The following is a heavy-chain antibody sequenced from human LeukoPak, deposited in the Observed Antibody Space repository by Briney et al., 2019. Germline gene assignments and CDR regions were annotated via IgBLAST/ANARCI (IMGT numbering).Heavy chain of an antibody. V-gene: IGHV3-11*01. CDR2: ISSSGSTI. J-gene: IGHJ4*02. Sequence: GGSLRLSCAASGFTLSDYYMSWIRQAPGKGLEGGSYISSSGSTIYYADSVKGRFTISRDNAKNSLYLQMNSLRAEDTAVYYCARAGRSGSCDYYFEYWGQGILVTVSS. CDR1: GFTLSDYY. D-gene: IGHD1-26*01. CDR3: ARAGRSGSCDYYFEY.